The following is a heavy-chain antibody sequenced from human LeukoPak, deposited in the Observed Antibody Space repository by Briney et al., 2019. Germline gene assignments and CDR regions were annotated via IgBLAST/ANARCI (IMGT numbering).Heavy chain of an antibody. V-gene: IGHV4-39*07. CDR3: AREPSIMITFGGVIV. CDR1: GGSISSSSYY. Sequence: SETLSLTCTVSGGSISSSSYYWGWIRQPPGKGLEWIGSIYYSGSTYYNPSLKSRVTISVDTSKNQFSLKLSSVTAADTAVYYCAREPSIMITFGGVIVWSQGTLVTVSS. J-gene: IGHJ4*02. D-gene: IGHD3-16*02. CDR2: IYYSGST.